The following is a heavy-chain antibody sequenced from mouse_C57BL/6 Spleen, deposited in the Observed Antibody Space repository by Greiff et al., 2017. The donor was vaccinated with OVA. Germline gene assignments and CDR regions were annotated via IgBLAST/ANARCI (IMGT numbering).Heavy chain of an antibody. V-gene: IGHV5-17*01. J-gene: IGHJ4*01. CDR2: ISSGSSTI. Sequence: DVKLVESGGGLVKPGGSLKLSCAASGFTFSDYGMHWVRQAPEKGLEWVAYISSGSSTIYYADTVKGRFTISRDNAKNTLFLQMTSLRSEDTAMYYCAREAQATIYYAMDYWGQGTSVTVSS. D-gene: IGHD3-2*02. CDR3: AREAQATIYYAMDY. CDR1: GFTFSDYG.